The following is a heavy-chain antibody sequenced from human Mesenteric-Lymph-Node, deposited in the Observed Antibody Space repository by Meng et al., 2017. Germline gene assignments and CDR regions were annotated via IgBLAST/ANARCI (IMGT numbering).Heavy chain of an antibody. CDR3: ARTYSRDWGDFDL. V-gene: IGHV4-4*07. J-gene: IGHJ2*01. CDR2: VYAGGST. D-gene: IGHD3-22*01. Sequence: VPLPGLCPGLLKPSDTLSLTCSVSVGSIGSYDWSWIRQPAGKGLEWIGHVYAGGSTNYNPSLKNRVTMSVDTSKSQFSLHLISVTAADTAVYYCARTYSRDWGDFDLWGHGTLVTVSS. CDR1: VGSIGSYD.